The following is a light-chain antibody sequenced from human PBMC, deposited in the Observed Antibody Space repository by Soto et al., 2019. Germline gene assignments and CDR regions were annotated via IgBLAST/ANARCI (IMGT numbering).Light chain of an antibody. CDR2: DVS. J-gene: IGLJ1*01. V-gene: IGLV2-14*01. Sequence: QSVLTQPASVSGSPGQSITISCTGTSSDVGGYNYVSWYQQHPGKAPKLMIYDVSYRPSGVSNRFSGSKSGDTASLTISGLQAEDEADYYCSSYTGSTSYVFGTGTXVTVL. CDR3: SSYTGSTSYV. CDR1: SSDVGGYNY.